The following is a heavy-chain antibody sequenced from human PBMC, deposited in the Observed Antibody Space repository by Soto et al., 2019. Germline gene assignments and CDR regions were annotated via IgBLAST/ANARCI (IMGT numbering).Heavy chain of an antibody. D-gene: IGHD4-17*01. CDR1: GYTFSNYG. J-gene: IGHJ5*02. V-gene: IGHV1-18*01. Sequence: QVQLMQSGAEVKKPGASVKVSCKASGYTFSNYGISWVRQAPGQGLEWMGWINGYNGYTNYAQKYQGRVTMATDTSTSKAYMELRSLRSDDTAVYYCARDGDEEANFDPWGQGTLVTVSS. CDR2: INGYNGYT. CDR3: ARDGDEEANFDP.